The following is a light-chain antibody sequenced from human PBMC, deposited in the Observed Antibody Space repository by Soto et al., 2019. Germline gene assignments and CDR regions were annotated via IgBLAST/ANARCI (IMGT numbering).Light chain of an antibody. J-gene: IGLJ2*01. Sequence: QSVLTQPASVSGSPGQSITISCTGTSSDVGRYNYVSWYQQHPGKAPKLMTFDVSNRASGVSNRFSGSKSGNTASLTISGLQAEDEADYYCSSYTGSTTLDVIFGGGTKLTVL. CDR1: SSDVGRYNY. CDR2: DVS. V-gene: IGLV2-14*03. CDR3: SSYTGSTTLDVI.